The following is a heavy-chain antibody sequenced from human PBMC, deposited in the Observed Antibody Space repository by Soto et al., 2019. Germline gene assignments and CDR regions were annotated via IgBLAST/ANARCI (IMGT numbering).Heavy chain of an antibody. D-gene: IGHD6-19*01. CDR2: IYPGDSDA. CDR3: ARQGDMAATPADAFDI. Sequence: GESLKISCKDYGYSFTNNWIAWVRQMPGKGLEWMGIIYPGDSDARYSPYFAGQVTISVDKSITTAYLHWSSLEASDRAVYYCARQGDMAATPADAFDIWGQGTLVTVSS. J-gene: IGHJ3*02. V-gene: IGHV5-51*01. CDR1: GYSFTNNW.